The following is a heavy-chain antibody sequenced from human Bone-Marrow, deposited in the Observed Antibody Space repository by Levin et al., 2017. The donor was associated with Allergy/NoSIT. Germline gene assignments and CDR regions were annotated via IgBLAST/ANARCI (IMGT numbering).Heavy chain of an antibody. CDR1: GFTVSSNY. Sequence: GGSLRLSCAASGFTVSSNYMSWVRQAPGKGLEWVSIIYSGGNTYYADSVKGRFTISRDNSKNTLYLQMNSLRAEDTAVYYCATGGVGYSYGCPCDYWGQGTLVTVSS. J-gene: IGHJ4*02. V-gene: IGHV3-53*01. CDR2: IYSGGNT. CDR3: ATGGVGYSYGCPCDY. D-gene: IGHD5-18*01.